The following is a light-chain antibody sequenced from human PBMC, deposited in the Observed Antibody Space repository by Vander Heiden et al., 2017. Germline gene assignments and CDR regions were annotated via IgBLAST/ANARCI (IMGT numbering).Light chain of an antibody. Sequence: QTVVTQEPSLTVSPGGTVTLTCASRTGAVTSGYYPNWFQQKPGQAPRPLIYSTSNKHSWTPARFSGSLLGGKAALTLSGVQPEDEAEYYCLLYYGGAQLGVFGGGTKLTVL. J-gene: IGLJ3*02. V-gene: IGLV7-43*01. CDR2: STS. CDR3: LLYYGGAQLGV. CDR1: TGAVTSGYY.